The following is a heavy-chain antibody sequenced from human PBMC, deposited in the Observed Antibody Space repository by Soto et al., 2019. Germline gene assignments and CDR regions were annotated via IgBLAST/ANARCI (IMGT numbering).Heavy chain of an antibody. CDR3: ARDRNGLPDY. V-gene: IGHV3-33*01. Sequence: QVQLVESGGGVVQPGRSLRLSCAASGFTFSSYGMHWVRQAPGKGLEWVAVIWYDGSNKYYADSVKGRFTISRDNSKNPLYLQMNSLRAEDTAVYYCARDRNGLPDYWGQGTLVTVSS. J-gene: IGHJ4*02. D-gene: IGHD1-1*01. CDR1: GFTFSSYG. CDR2: IWYDGSNK.